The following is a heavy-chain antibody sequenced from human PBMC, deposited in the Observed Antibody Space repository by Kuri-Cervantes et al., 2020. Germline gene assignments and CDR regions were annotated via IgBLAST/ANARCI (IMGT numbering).Heavy chain of an antibody. CDR2: IYYSGST. CDR3: TRSFYASSLDIFHV. D-gene: IGHD2/OR15-2a*01. Sequence: SETLSLTCTVSGGSISSSSYYWGWIRQPPGKGLEWIGSIYYSGSTYYNPSLKSRVTISVDTSKNQFSLKLSSVTAADTAVYYCTRSFYASSLDIFHVWGRGTMVTVSS. CDR1: GGSISSSSYY. J-gene: IGHJ3*01. V-gene: IGHV4-39*01.